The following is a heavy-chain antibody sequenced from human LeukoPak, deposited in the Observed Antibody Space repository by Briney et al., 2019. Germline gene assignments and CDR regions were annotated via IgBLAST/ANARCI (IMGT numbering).Heavy chain of an antibody. CDR1: GFTFSSYD. CDR3: ARSKRNGFDI. Sequence: GGSLRLSCAASGFTFSSYDMHWVRQATGKGLEWVSDIDTAGDTYYPGSVKGRFTISRENAKNSLYLQMNSLRAGDTAVYYCARSKRNGFDIWGQGTMVTVSS. CDR2: IDTAGDT. J-gene: IGHJ3*02. V-gene: IGHV3-13*01.